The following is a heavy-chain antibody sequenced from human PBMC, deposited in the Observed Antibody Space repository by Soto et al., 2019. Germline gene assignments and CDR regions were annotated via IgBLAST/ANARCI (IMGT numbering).Heavy chain of an antibody. Sequence: QVQLVQSGAEVKKPGASVKVSCKASGYTFTSYDINWVRQATGQGLEWMGWMNPNSGNTGYAQKFQGRVTMTRNTSISTAYMELSSLRSEDTAVYYCARDIYYDILPGSSVGYYYMDVWGKGTTVTVSS. CDR2: MNPNSGNT. V-gene: IGHV1-8*01. J-gene: IGHJ6*03. CDR3: ARDIYYDILPGSSVGYYYMDV. CDR1: GYTFTSYD. D-gene: IGHD3-9*01.